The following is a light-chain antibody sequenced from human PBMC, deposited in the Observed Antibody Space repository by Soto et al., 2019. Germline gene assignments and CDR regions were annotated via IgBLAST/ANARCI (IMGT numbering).Light chain of an antibody. J-gene: IGKJ1*01. CDR2: AAS. Sequence: DIQMTQSPSTLSGSVGDRVTITCRASQTISSWLAWYQQKPGKAPKLLIYAASSLQSGVPSRFSGSGSGTDFTLTISSLQPEDVATYYCQKYNSAFRTFGQGTKVDIK. V-gene: IGKV1-5*01. CDR3: QKYNSAFRT. CDR1: QTISSW.